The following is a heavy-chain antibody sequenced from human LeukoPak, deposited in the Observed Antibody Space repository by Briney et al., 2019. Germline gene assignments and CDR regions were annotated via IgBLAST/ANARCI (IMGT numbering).Heavy chain of an antibody. CDR1: GFTFSTYT. D-gene: IGHD6-19*01. J-gene: IGHJ5*02. V-gene: IGHV1-3*01. Sequence: GSVKVSRKTSGFTFSTYTMHWVRQAPGQRREWLGWINAANGNTQYSQKFQGRVTITRDTSARTAYMELSSLRSEDAAVYYCARGASIRVAVAATFDPWGQRTLVTVPS. CDR3: ARGASIRVAVAATFDP. CDR2: INAANGNT.